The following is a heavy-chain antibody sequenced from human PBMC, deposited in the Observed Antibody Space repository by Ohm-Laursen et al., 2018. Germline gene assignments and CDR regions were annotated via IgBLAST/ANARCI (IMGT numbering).Heavy chain of an antibody. CDR3: AREVTGEDSFDH. CDR1: GYRITGHY. J-gene: IGHJ4*02. V-gene: IGHV1-18*01. Sequence: SSVKVSCKASGYRITGHYIYWVRQAPGQGLEWVGWITPFGETSYPQKLQDRVFITTDTPATTAYMELSRLTSDDTAVFYCAREVTGEDSFDHWGQGTLVTVSS. D-gene: IGHD2-21*02. CDR2: ITPFGET.